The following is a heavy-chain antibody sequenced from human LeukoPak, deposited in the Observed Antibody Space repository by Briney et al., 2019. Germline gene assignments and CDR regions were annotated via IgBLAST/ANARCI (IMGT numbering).Heavy chain of an antibody. J-gene: IGHJ5*02. V-gene: IGHV4-59*01. CDR1: GGSISSYY. D-gene: IGHD5-24*01. CDR3: ARGRITPRRFDP. Sequence: SETLSLTCTVSGGSISSYYWSWIRQPPGKGLEWIGYIYYSGSTNYNPSLKSRVTISVDTSKNQFSLKLSSVTAADTAVYYCARGRITPRRFDPWGQGTLVTVSS. CDR2: IYYSGST.